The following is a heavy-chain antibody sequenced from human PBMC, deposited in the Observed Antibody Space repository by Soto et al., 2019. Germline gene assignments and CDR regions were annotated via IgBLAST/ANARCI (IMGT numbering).Heavy chain of an antibody. Sequence: SEALSLTCTGSCVSFNSGYYCWSWIRQPPGKGLEWIAYVCFSGSTTKYNPSLKSRVTISRDMSKNEFSLKVTSVTAADTAVYYCARSGGGSGWFGGQGTLVTVSS. V-gene: IGHV4-61*01. J-gene: IGHJ4*02. CDR2: VCFSGSTT. CDR1: CVSFNSGYYC. D-gene: IGHD6-19*01. CDR3: ARSGGGSGWF.